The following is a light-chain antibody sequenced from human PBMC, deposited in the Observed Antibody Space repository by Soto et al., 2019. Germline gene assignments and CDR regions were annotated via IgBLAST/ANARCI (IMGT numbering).Light chain of an antibody. Sequence: EIVLTQSPGTLSLSPGERATLSCRASQSVSSSYLAWYQQKPGQAPRLFIYAASIRATGIPDGFSGSGSGTDFTLTISSLEPEDFAVYYCQQYGLSPRTFGRGTKVDIK. V-gene: IGKV3-20*01. CDR3: QQYGLSPRT. CDR1: QSVSSSY. J-gene: IGKJ1*01. CDR2: AAS.